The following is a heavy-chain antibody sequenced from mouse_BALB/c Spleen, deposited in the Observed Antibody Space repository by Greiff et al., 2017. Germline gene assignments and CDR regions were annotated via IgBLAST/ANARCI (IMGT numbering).Heavy chain of an antibody. Sequence: VQLQQSGAELVRPGSSVKISCKASGYAFSSYWMNWVKQRPGQGLEWIGQIYPGDGDTNYNEKFKGKATLTADTSSSTAYMQLSSLTSEDSAVYFCARAGGAYYFDYWGQGTTLTVSS. CDR3: ARAGGAYYFDY. D-gene: IGHD6-1*01. CDR1: GYAFSSYW. J-gene: IGHJ2*01. CDR2: IYPGDGDT. V-gene: IGHV1-80*01.